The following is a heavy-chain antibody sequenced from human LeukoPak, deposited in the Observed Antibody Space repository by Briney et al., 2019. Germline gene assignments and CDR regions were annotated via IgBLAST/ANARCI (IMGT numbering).Heavy chain of an antibody. D-gene: IGHD5/OR15-5a*01. CDR1: GSSISTYY. CDR3: ARVSTEGSFDY. Sequence: SETLSLTCTVSGSSISTYYWNWIRQPPGKGLEWIGYISYSGKTNYNPSLKSRVTISVDTSKNQFSLKLSSVTAADTAVYYCARVSTEGSFDYWGQGTLVTVSS. V-gene: IGHV4-59*12. J-gene: IGHJ4*02. CDR2: ISYSGKT.